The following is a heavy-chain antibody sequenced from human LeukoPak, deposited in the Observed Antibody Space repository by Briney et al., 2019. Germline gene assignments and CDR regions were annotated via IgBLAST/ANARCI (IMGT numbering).Heavy chain of an antibody. CDR1: GGTFSSYA. V-gene: IGHV1-69*04. CDR3: AREGYYGSGSYYPSAFDI. D-gene: IGHD3-10*01. J-gene: IGHJ3*02. Sequence: ASVKVSCKASGGTFSSYAISWVRQAPGQGLEWMGRIIPILGIANYAQKFQGRVTITADKSTSTAYVELSSLGSEDTAVYYCAREGYYGSGSYYPSAFDIWGQGTMVTVSS. CDR2: IIPILGIA.